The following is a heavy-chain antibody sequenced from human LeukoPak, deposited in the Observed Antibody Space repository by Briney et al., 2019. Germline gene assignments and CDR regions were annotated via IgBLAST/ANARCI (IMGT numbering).Heavy chain of an antibody. CDR3: AKNRDSSGYFYFDY. D-gene: IGHD3-22*01. CDR2: ISYDGSNK. J-gene: IGHJ4*02. Sequence: GGPLRLSCAASGFTFSSYGMHWVRQAPGKGLEWVAVISYDGSNKYYADSVKGRFTISRDNSKNTLYLQMNSLRAEDTAVYYCAKNRDSSGYFYFDYWGQGTLVTVSS. CDR1: GFTFSSYG. V-gene: IGHV3-30*18.